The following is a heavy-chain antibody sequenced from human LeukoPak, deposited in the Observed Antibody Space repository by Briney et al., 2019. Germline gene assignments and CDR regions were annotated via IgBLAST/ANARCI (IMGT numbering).Heavy chain of an antibody. CDR1: EFTFNNYW. CDR3: ARDWRWLQYPYFDY. V-gene: IGHV3-7*01. CDR2: IKQDGSEK. Sequence: PGGSLRLSCAASEFTFNNYWMNWVRQAPGKGLEWVANIKQDGSEKYYVDSVKGRFTISRDNAKNSLYLQMNSLRAEDTAVYYCARDWRWLQYPYFDYWGQGTLVTVSS. J-gene: IGHJ4*02. D-gene: IGHD5-24*01.